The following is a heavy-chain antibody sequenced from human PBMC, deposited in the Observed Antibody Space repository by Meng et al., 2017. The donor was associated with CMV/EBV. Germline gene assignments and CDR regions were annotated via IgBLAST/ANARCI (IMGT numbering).Heavy chain of an antibody. CDR1: GFTFSSYA. CDR2: ISYDGSNK. CDR3: ARERLLRWGGAFDI. Sequence: GESLKISCAASGFTFSSYAMHWVRQAPGKGLEWVAVISYDGSNKYYADSVKGRFTISRDNSKNTLYLQMNSRRAEDTAVYYCARERLLRWGGAFDIWGQGTMVTVSS. J-gene: IGHJ3*02. D-gene: IGHD2-21*01. V-gene: IGHV3-30-3*01.